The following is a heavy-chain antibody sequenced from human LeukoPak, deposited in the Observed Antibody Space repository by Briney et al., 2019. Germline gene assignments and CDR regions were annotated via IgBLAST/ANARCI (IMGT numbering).Heavy chain of an antibody. CDR2: ISSDGNNN. D-gene: IGHD1-1*01. V-gene: IGHV3-30*18. CDR3: VKGLVQTTMSYPVDY. Sequence: PGGSLRLSCAASVFTFTNYALHWVRQTPVKGLEWITLISSDGNNNVYADSVKGRFTISRDNSRNTLYLQMNSLRAEDTAVYYCVKGLVQTTMSYPVDYWGQRALVTVSS. J-gene: IGHJ4*02. CDR1: VFTFTNYA.